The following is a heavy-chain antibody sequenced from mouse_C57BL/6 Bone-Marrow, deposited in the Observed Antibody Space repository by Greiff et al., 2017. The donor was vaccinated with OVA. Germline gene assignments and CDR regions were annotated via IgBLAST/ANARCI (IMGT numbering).Heavy chain of an antibody. CDR3: ARDEDYYGSSLFAY. Sequence: EVKVEESGGGLVKPGGSLKLSCAASGFTFSSYAMSWVRQTPEKRLEWVATISDGGSYTYYPDNVKGRFTISRDNAKNNLYLQMSHLKSEDTAMYYCARDEDYYGSSLFAYWGQGTLVTVSA. J-gene: IGHJ3*01. D-gene: IGHD1-1*01. V-gene: IGHV5-4*01. CDR2: ISDGGSYT. CDR1: GFTFSSYA.